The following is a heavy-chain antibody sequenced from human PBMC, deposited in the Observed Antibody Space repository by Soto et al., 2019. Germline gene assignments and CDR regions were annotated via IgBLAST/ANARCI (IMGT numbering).Heavy chain of an antibody. CDR1: GYTFTSYY. D-gene: IGHD2-15*01. J-gene: IGHJ6*02. CDR2: INPSGGST. Sequence: ASVKVSCKASGYTFTSYYMHWVRQAPGQGLEWMGIINPSGGSTSYAQKFQGRVTMTRDMYTSRVDMELSSLRTEHTAVYYCARPPLPVATSYYYGMDVWGQGTTVTASS. V-gene: IGHV1-46*01. CDR3: ARPPLPVATSYYYGMDV.